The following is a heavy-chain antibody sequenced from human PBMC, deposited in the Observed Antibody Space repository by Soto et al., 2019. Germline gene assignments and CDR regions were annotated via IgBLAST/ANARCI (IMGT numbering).Heavy chain of an antibody. CDR1: GGSISSYY. CDR2: IYYSGST. D-gene: IGHD5-18*01. Sequence: SETLSLTCPVSGGSISSYYWSWIRQPPGKGLEWIGYIYYSGSTNYNPSLKSRVTISVDTSKNQFSLKLSSVTAADTAVYYCARGNIQWFDPWGQGTLVTVSS. V-gene: IGHV4-59*01. J-gene: IGHJ5*02. CDR3: ARGNIQWFDP.